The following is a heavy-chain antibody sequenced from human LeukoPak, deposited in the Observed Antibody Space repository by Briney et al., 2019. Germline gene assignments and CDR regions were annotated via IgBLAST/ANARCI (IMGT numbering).Heavy chain of an antibody. CDR1: GYSISSGYY. V-gene: IGHV4-38-2*02. CDR2: IYHSGTI. CDR3: ARDRGYCINGVCYAFDY. J-gene: IGHJ4*02. Sequence: PSETLSLTCTVSGYSISSGYYWGWIRQAPGKGLEWIGSIYHSGTIKYNPSLKSRVTISIDTSKNKFSLKLSSVTAADTAVYYCARDRGYCINGVCYAFDYWGQGTLVTVSS. D-gene: IGHD2-8*01.